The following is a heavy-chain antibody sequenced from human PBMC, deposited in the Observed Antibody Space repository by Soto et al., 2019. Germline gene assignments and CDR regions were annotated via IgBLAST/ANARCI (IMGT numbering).Heavy chain of an antibody. D-gene: IGHD4-17*01. V-gene: IGHV3-30*03. CDR2: ISYDGGNK. Sequence: PGGSLRLSCAASGFTFSSYGMHWVRQAPGKGLEWVAVISYDGGNKYYADSVKGRFTISRDNSKNTLYLQMNSLRAEDTAVYYCARTYGDYGPFDYWGQGTLVTVSS. CDR3: ARTYGDYGPFDY. J-gene: IGHJ4*02. CDR1: GFTFSSYG.